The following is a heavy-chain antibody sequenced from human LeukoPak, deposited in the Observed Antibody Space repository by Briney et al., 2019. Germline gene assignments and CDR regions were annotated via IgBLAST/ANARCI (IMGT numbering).Heavy chain of an antibody. V-gene: IGHV3-7*01. CDR1: GFTFSSYL. CDR2: IKPDGDEK. CDR3: ARDSGSSSYYDY. J-gene: IGHJ4*02. Sequence: GGSLRLSCAASGFTFSSYLMTWVRQAPGKGLEWVANIKPDGDEKYYVDSVKGRFTISRDNANNSLFLEMNSLRADDTAVYCCARDSGSSSYYDYWGQGTLVSVSS. D-gene: IGHD6-13*01.